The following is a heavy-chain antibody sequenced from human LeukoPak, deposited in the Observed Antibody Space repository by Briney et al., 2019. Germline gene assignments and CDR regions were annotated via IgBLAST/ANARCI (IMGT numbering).Heavy chain of an antibody. Sequence: GGSLRLSCAAPGFTSSSYSMNWVRQAPGKGLEWVSSIRSSSSYIYYADSVKGRFTISRDNAKNSLYLQMNSLRAEDTAVYYCARDDIEVVVAAQCYAFDNWGQGTLVTVSS. CDR1: GFTSSSYS. D-gene: IGHD2-15*01. V-gene: IGHV3-21*01. J-gene: IGHJ3*02. CDR3: ARDDIEVVVAAQCYAFDN. CDR2: IRSSSSYI.